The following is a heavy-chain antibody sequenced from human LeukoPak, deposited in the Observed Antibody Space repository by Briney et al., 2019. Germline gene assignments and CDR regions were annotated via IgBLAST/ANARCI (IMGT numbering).Heavy chain of an antibody. CDR3: ARDSFPVGAPSCPRY. CDR2: ISSSSSYI. J-gene: IGHJ4*02. CDR1: GFTFSSYS. Sequence: PGGSLRLSCAASGFTFSSYSMNWVRQAPGKGLEWVSSISSSSSYIYYADSVKGRFTISRDNAKNSLYLQMNSLRAEDTAVYYCARDSFPVGAPSCPRYWGQGTLVTVSS. V-gene: IGHV3-21*01. D-gene: IGHD2-15*01.